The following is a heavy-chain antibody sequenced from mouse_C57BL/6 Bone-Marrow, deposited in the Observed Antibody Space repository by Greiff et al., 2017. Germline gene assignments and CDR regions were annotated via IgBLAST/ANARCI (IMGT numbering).Heavy chain of an antibody. J-gene: IGHJ4*01. D-gene: IGHD2-4*01. CDR3: TSMIYDYFYYYAMDY. CDR2: ISSGGDYI. V-gene: IGHV5-9-1*02. CDR1: GFTFSSYA. Sequence: EVQVVESGEGLVKPGGSLKLSCAASGFTFSSYAMSWVRQTPEKRLEWVAYISSGGDYIYYADTVKGRFTISRDNARNTLYLQMSSLKSEDTAMYYCTSMIYDYFYYYAMDYWGQGTSVTVSS.